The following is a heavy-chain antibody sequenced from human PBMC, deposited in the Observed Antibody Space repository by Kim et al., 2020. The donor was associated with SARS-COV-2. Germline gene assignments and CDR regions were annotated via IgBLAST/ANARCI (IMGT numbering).Heavy chain of an antibody. CDR3: ARGGGIYSYGRYYFDN. CDR1: GFTFSSQA. J-gene: IGHJ4*01. V-gene: IGHV3-30*04. CDR2: ISYDGSNK. Sequence: GGSLRLSCAASGFTFSSQAMHWVRQAPGKGLEWVAVISYDGSNKYYADSVKGRFTVSRDNSKNTLYLQLNSLRAEDTAVYYCARGGGIYSYGRYYFDNWG. D-gene: IGHD5-18*01.